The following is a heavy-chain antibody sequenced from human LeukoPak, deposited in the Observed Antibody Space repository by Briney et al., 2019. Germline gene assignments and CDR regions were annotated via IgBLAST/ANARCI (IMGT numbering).Heavy chain of an antibody. CDR2: INTNTGNP. CDR3: ARDHVKLGSGFHPFDAFDI. J-gene: IGHJ3*02. Sequence: GASVKVSCKASGYTFTSYAMNWVQQAPGQGLEWMGWINTNTGNPTYAQGFTGRFVFSLDTSVSTAYLQISSLKTEDTAVYYCARDHVKLGSGFHPFDAFDIWGQGTMVTVSS. V-gene: IGHV7-4-1*02. D-gene: IGHD3-22*01. CDR1: GYTFTSYA.